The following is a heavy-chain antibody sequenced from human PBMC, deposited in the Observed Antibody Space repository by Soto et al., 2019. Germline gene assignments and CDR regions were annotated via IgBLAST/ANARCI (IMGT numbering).Heavy chain of an antibody. V-gene: IGHV1-46*01. Sequence: QVQLVQSGAEVKKPGASVKISCKASGYTFTSYYMHWVRQAPGQGLEWMGIINPSCGSTNYAQKLQGIVAMTRATSTSTVYMELNSLRSEDTAVYYCARPPYPGCINAVCYPLDYWGQGTLVTVSS. J-gene: IGHJ4*02. D-gene: IGHD2-8*01. CDR1: GYTFTSYY. CDR3: ARPPYPGCINAVCYPLDY. CDR2: INPSCGST.